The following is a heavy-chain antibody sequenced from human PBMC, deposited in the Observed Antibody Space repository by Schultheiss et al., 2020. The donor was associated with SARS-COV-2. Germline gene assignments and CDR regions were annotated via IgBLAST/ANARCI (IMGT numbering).Heavy chain of an antibody. CDR1: GGSISSGDYY. Sequence: SETLSLTCTVSGGSISSGDYYWGWIRQPPGKGLEWIGEINHSGSTNYNPSLKSRVTISVDTSKNQFSLKLSSVTAADTAVYYCARGVVTKYYYYYGMDVWGQGTTVTVSS. CDR3: ARGVVTKYYYYYGMDV. CDR2: INHSGST. V-gene: IGHV4-39*07. J-gene: IGHJ6*02. D-gene: IGHD4-23*01.